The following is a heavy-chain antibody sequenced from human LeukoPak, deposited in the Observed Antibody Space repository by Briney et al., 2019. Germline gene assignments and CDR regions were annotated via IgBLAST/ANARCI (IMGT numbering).Heavy chain of an antibody. D-gene: IGHD3-3*01. CDR2: INTDGSST. Sequence: GTSLRLSCAASGFAFGTYAMHWVRQAPGKGLVWVSRINTDGSSTSYADSVKGRFTTSRDNAKNTLYLQMNSLRAEDTAVYYCARGWGTIFGVVTSDYYYMDVWGKGTTVTVSS. CDR3: ARGWGTIFGVVTSDYYYMDV. J-gene: IGHJ6*03. CDR1: GFAFGTYA. V-gene: IGHV3-74*01.